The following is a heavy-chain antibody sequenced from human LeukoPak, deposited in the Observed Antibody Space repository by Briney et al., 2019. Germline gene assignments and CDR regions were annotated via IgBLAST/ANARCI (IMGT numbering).Heavy chain of an antibody. Sequence: PSETLSLTCIVSGGSISSSSYYWGWIRQPPGKGLEWIGSINYSGSTYYNPSLKSRVTISVDPSKNQFSLKLISVTAADTAVYYCASHRWGGSYSHFDSWGRGTLVTVSS. CDR1: GGSISSSSYY. CDR2: INYSGST. V-gene: IGHV4-39*01. CDR3: ASHRWGGSYSHFDS. D-gene: IGHD1-26*01. J-gene: IGHJ4*02.